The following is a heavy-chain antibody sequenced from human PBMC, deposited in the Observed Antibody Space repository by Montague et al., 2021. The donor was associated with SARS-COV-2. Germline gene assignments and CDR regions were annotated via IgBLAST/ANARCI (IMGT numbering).Heavy chain of an antibody. CDR3: AGWYYGSGSYPH. CDR1: GYSISSGYY. J-gene: IGHJ4*02. V-gene: IGHV4-38-2*01. CDR2: IYHSGGT. Sequence: SETQSLTCSVSGYSISSGYYWGWIRQPPGKGLEWIGNIYHSGGTYYSPSLKSRVTVSVDTSKNQFSLRLSSVTAADTAVYYCAGWYYGSGSYPHWGQGTLATVSS. D-gene: IGHD3-10*01.